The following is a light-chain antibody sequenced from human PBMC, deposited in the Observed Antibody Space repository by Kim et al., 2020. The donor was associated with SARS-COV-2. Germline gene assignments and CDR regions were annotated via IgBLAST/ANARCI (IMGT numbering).Light chain of an antibody. CDR1: QGIGNH. CDR3: QQLNSYPRT. J-gene: IGKJ1*01. V-gene: IGKV1-9*01. CDR2: SAS. Sequence: ASVGDRVTNTCRASQGIGNHLAWYQQKPGKAPNLLIYSASTLQSVVPSRCIGSGSRTEFTLTITSLQPEDFATYYCQQLNSYPRTFGQGTKVDIK.